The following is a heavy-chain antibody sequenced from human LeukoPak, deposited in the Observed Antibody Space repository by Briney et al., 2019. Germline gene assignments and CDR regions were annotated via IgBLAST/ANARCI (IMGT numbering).Heavy chain of an antibody. V-gene: IGHV3-33*01. D-gene: IGHD5-18*01. CDR1: GFTFSSYG. J-gene: IGHJ4*02. CDR3: ARASGTAIHDY. CDR2: IWYDGSNK. Sequence: GGSLRLSCAASGFTFSSYGMHWVRQAPGKGLEWVAVIWYDGSNKYYADSVKGRFTISRDNSKNTLYLQMNSLRAEDTAVYYCARASGTAIHDYWGQGTLVTVSS.